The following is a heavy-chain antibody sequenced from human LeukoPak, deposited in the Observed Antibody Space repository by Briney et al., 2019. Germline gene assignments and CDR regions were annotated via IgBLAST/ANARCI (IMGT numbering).Heavy chain of an antibody. CDR1: GGSFSGYY. Sequence: KPSETLSLTCAVYGGSFSGYYWSWIPQPPGKGLEWIGEINHSGSTNYNPYLKSRVTISVDTSKNQLSLKLSSVTAADTAVYYCARGRPVLLWFGEPSNWFDPWGEGTLVTVSS. CDR2: INHSGST. D-gene: IGHD3-10*01. V-gene: IGHV4-34*01. CDR3: ARGRPVLLWFGEPSNWFDP. J-gene: IGHJ5*02.